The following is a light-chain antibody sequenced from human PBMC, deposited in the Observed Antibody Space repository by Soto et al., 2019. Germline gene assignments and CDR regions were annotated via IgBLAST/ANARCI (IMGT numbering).Light chain of an antibody. CDR2: EVS. CDR1: SSDIGGYKY. CDR3: ASYAGGTPYV. J-gene: IGLJ1*01. Sequence: QSALTQPPSASGSRGQSVTISCIGTSSDIGGYKYVSWFQQHPGKAPKLMIYEVSKRPSGVPDRFSGSKSGNTASLTVSGLQAEDEADYYCASYAGGTPYVFGTGTKVTVL. V-gene: IGLV2-8*01.